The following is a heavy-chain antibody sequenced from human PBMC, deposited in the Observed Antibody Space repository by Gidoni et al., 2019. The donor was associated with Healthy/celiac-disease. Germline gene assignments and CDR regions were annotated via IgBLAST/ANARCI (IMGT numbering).Heavy chain of an antibody. D-gene: IGHD6-6*01. Sequence: QVQRQQGSAGRLKPSETVYRHGAVYGGSVSGYYWSWIRQRPGKGMEWVGEINHSGSPNYNPSLKSRVTISVDTSKNQFSLKLSSVTAADTAVYYCARFPTSVSSSEAFDIWCQGTMVTVSS. J-gene: IGHJ3*02. CDR1: GGSVSGYY. CDR3: ARFPTSVSSSEAFDI. V-gene: IGHV4-34*01. CDR2: INHSGSP.